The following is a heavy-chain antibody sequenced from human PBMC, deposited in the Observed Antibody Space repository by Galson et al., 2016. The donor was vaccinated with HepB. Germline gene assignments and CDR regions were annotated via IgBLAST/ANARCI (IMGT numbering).Heavy chain of an antibody. V-gene: IGHV3-53*04. CDR3: ARPLPNVGYGMYV. J-gene: IGHJ6*02. Sequence: SLRLSCAASGFTVSTNYMSWVRQAPGKGLEWVSVIYGGGSTTYADSVKGRFTISRHNSKNTLYLQMNSLRTEDTAVYYCARPLPNVGYGMYVWGQGTTVTVSS. CDR2: IYGGGST. CDR1: GFTVSTNY. D-gene: IGHD2-15*01.